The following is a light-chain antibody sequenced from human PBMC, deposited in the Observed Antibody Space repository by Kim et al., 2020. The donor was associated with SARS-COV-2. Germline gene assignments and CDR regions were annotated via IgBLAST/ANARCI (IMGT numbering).Light chain of an antibody. CDR2: GAS. CDR3: QQYNNWPPIT. J-gene: IGKJ5*01. CDR1: QSVSSN. V-gene: IGKV3-15*01. Sequence: SPGERATLACRASQSVSSNLAWYQQRPGQAPRLLIYGASTRATGIPARFSGSGSGTEFTLTISSLQSENFAVYYCQQYNNWPPITFGQGTRLEIK.